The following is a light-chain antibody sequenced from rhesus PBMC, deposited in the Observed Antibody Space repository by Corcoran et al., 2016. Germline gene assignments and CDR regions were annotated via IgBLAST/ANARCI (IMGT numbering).Light chain of an antibody. CDR3: LQYTSNPLT. V-gene: IGKV1-43*01. CDR1: QGISTY. J-gene: IGKJ4*01. CDR2: AAS. Sequence: DIQMTQSPSSLSASVGDRVTITCRASQGISTYLNWYQQKPGKAPKRLIYAASSLESGVPSRCSGSGAGTDFTLTISSLQPEDFATYYCLQYTSNPLTFGGGTKVEIK.